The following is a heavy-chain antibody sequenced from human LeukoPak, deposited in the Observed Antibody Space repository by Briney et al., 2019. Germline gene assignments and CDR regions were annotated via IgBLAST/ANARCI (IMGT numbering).Heavy chain of an antibody. CDR1: GFTFAEYT. CDR3: VKDLVAASENVRGWYPMDY. CDR2: ISWNGARI. J-gene: IGHJ4*02. D-gene: IGHD6-19*01. V-gene: IGHV3-43*01. Sequence: GGSLRLSCAASGFTFAEYTMLWVRQAPGKGLEGVSLISWNGARIHYGDSVKGRFTISRDNSKNSLYLQMNSLRTEDTALYYCVKDLVAASENVRGWYPMDYWGQGTLVTVSS.